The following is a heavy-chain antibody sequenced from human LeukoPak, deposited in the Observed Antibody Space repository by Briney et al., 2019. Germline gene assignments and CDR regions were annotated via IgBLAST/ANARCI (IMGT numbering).Heavy chain of an antibody. CDR3: ARQKYYYDSSGYGALDY. Sequence: PGGSLGLSCAASGFTFSSYAMSWVRQAPGKGLEGVSAISGSGGSTYYADSVKGRFTISRDNAKNSLYLQMSSLRAEDTAVYYCARQKYYYDSSGYGALDYWGQGTLVTVSS. CDR1: GFTFSSYA. D-gene: IGHD3-22*01. CDR2: ISGSGGST. J-gene: IGHJ4*02. V-gene: IGHV3-23*01.